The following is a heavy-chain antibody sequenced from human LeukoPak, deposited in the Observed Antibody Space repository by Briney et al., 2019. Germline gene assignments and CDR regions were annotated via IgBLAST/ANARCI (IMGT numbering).Heavy chain of an antibody. CDR3: TIVFAGVGAFDI. Sequence: PGGSLKLSCAASGFTFSGSAMHWVRQASGKGLEWVGRIKSKANSYATAYAASVEGRFTISRDDSKNTAYLQMNSLKTEDTAVYYCTIVFAGVGAFDIWGQGTMVTVSS. V-gene: IGHV3-73*01. D-gene: IGHD3-3*01. CDR1: GFTFSGSA. CDR2: IKSKANSYAT. J-gene: IGHJ3*02.